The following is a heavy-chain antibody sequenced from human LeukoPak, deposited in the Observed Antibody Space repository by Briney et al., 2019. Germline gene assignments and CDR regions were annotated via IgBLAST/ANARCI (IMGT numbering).Heavy chain of an antibody. D-gene: IGHD3-22*01. CDR3: ARDLYYYDSSGYSEYFQH. Sequence: ASVKVSCKASGYTFTGYYMHWVRQAPGQGLEWMGIINPSGGSTSYAQKFQGRVTMTRDTSTSTVYMELSSLRSEDTAVYYCARDLYYYDSSGYSEYFQHWGQGTLVTVSS. J-gene: IGHJ1*01. V-gene: IGHV1-46*01. CDR2: INPSGGST. CDR1: GYTFTGYY.